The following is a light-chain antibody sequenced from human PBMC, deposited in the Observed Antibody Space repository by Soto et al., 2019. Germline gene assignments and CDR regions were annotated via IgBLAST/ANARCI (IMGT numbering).Light chain of an antibody. V-gene: IGKV1-5*01. CDR3: RQYNSHSLT. CDR1: QSISSW. Sequence: IQMAQSPSTLCPSVGDRVTITCRASQSISSWLAWYQQKPGKAPKLLIYDASSLESGVVSRFSGSGSGTEFTLTISSLQPDDFATYYFRQYNSHSLTFGGGTKVDIK. J-gene: IGKJ4*01. CDR2: DAS.